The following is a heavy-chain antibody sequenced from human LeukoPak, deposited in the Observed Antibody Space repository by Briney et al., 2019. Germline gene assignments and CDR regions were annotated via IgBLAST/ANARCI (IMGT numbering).Heavy chain of an antibody. Sequence: ASVKVSCKASGGTFSSYAISWVRQAPGQGLEWMGGIIPIFGTANYAQKFQGRVTITADESTSTAYMELSSLRSEDTAVYYCARGYSSGWYWDYFDYWGQGTLVTVSS. J-gene: IGHJ4*02. CDR2: IIPIFGTA. V-gene: IGHV1-69*13. D-gene: IGHD6-19*01. CDR3: ARGYSSGWYWDYFDY. CDR1: GGTFSSYA.